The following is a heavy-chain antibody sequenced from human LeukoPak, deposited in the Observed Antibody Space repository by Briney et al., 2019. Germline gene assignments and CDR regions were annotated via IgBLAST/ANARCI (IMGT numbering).Heavy chain of an antibody. CDR1: NGSINTYY. Sequence: SETLSLTCTVSNGSINTYYWSWIRQPPGKGLEWIGYIYYSGSTNYNPSLKSRVTISVDTSKNQFSLKLSSVTAADTAVYYCARPLYGLYGMDVWGQGTTVTVSS. D-gene: IGHD2-2*02. CDR2: IYYSGST. J-gene: IGHJ6*02. V-gene: IGHV4-59*01. CDR3: ARPLYGLYGMDV.